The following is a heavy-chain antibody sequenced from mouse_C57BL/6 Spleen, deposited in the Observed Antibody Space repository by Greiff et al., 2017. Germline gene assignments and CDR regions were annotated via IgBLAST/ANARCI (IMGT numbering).Heavy chain of an antibody. Sequence: VQLQQPGAELVMPGASVKLSCKASGYTFTSYWMHWVKQRPGQGLEWIGEIDPSDSYTNYNQKFKGKSTLTVDKSSRTAYMQLSSLTSEDSAVYYCARPHYYGSSYGWYFDGWGTGTTVTVSS. CDR2: IDPSDSYT. J-gene: IGHJ1*03. CDR3: ARPHYYGSSYGWYFDG. D-gene: IGHD1-1*01. V-gene: IGHV1-69*01. CDR1: GYTFTSYW.